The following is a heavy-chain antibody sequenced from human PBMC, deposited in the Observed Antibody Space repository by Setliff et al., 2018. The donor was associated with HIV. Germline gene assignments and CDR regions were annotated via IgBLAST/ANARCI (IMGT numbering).Heavy chain of an antibody. D-gene: IGHD3-22*01. CDR2: ISDSVSA. V-gene: IGHV4-59*01. Sequence: SETLSLTCTVSGGSIDFYYWSWIRQSPGKGLEWIGYISDSVSAAYNPSLRSRVTMSVDTSKSQFSLKMGSVTAADTAVYYSARVLSSGYAGPFDSWGQGILVTVSS. J-gene: IGHJ5*01. CDR3: ARVLSSGYAGPFDS. CDR1: GGSIDFYY.